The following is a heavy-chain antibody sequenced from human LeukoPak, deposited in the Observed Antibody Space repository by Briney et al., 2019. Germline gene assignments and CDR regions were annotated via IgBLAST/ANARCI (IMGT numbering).Heavy chain of an antibody. CDR1: GYTLTELS. D-gene: IGHD2-15*01. CDR2: FDPEDGET. CDR3: ATDRLYCSGGSCFRWFDP. V-gene: IGHV1-24*01. J-gene: IGHJ5*02. Sequence: GASVKVSCKVSGYTLTELSMHWVRQAPGKGLEWMGGFDPEDGETIYAQKFQGRVTTTEDTSTDTAYMELSSLRSEDTAVYYCATDRLYCSGGSCFRWFDPWGQGTLVTVSS.